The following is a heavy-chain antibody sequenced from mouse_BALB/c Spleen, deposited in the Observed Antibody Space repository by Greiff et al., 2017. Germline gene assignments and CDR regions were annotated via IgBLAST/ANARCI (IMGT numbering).Heavy chain of an antibody. CDR1: GYSFTGYY. V-gene: IGHV1-31*01. D-gene: IGHD2-10*02. Sequence: EVQLQQSGPELVKPGASVKISCKASGYSFTGYYMHWVKQSHVKSLEWIGRINPYNGATSYNQNFKDKASLTVDKSSSTAYMELHSLTSEDSAVYYCAREGYGNYWYFDVWGAGTTVTVSS. CDR2: INPYNGAT. CDR3: AREGYGNYWYFDV. J-gene: IGHJ1*01.